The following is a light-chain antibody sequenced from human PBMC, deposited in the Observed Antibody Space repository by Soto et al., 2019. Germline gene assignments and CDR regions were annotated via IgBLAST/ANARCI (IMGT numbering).Light chain of an antibody. CDR1: SSDVGGYNS. J-gene: IGLJ1*01. Sequence: QSALTQPASVSGSPGQSVTISCTGTSSDVGGYNSVSWYQQHPGKAPKLIIYEVSNRPSGVSNRFSGSKSGNTASLTISGLQAEDGADYYCSSYTSSSIDYVFGTGTKLTVL. V-gene: IGLV2-14*01. CDR3: SSYTSSSIDYV. CDR2: EVS.